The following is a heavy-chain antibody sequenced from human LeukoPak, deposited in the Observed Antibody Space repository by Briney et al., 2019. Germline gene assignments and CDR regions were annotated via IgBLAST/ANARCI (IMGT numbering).Heavy chain of an antibody. D-gene: IGHD3-9*01. CDR3: AREGSYYDILTGYYMDYFDY. J-gene: IGHJ4*02. CDR1: GFTVSSNY. CDR2: IYSGGST. V-gene: IGHV3-53*01. Sequence: GGSLRLSCAASGFTVSSNYMSWVRQAPGKGLEWVSVIYSGGSTYYADSVKGRFTISRDNSKNTLYLQMNSLRAEDTAVYYCAREGSYYDILTGYYMDYFDYWGQGTLVTVSS.